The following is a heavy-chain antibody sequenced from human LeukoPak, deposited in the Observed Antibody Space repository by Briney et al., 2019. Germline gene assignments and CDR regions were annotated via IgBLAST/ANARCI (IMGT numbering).Heavy chain of an antibody. V-gene: IGHV4-59*08. J-gene: IGHJ4*02. CDR3: ARHLYSGYERVFDY. Sequence: SKTLPLTCAVSGGSISGYFWIWIRQPPGKGLEWIGYIYYNGITNYNPSLKSRVTISVDTSKNQFSLKLSSVTAADTAVYYCARHLYSGYERVFDYWGQGTLVTVSS. D-gene: IGHD5-12*01. CDR1: GGSISGYF. CDR2: IYYNGIT.